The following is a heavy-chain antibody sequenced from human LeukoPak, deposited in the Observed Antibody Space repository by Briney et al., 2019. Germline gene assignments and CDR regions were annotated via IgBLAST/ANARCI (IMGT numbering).Heavy chain of an antibody. CDR2: IYPRGGST. CDR3: ARDQEGFDY. CDR1: GYTFTSYA. V-gene: IGHV1-46*01. Sequence: ASVKVSCKASGYTFTSYAMNWVRQAPGQGLEWMGMIYPRGGSTSYAQKFQGRVTVTRDTSTSTVHMELSGLRSEDTAVYYCARDQEGFDYWGQGTLVTVSS. J-gene: IGHJ4*02.